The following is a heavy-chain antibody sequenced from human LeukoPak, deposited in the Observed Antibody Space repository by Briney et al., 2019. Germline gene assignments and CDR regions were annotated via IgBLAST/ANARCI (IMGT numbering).Heavy chain of an antibody. Sequence: GGSLRLSGAASGFTFSDSAMTWVRQAPGKGLDWVSLISFSGANSYYADSVKGRFTVSRDISKDTLYLQMNSLRAEDTAVYFCAKDGGNWYFDLWGRGTLVTVSS. D-gene: IGHD2-15*01. CDR1: GFTFSDSA. CDR2: ISFSGANS. J-gene: IGHJ2*01. V-gene: IGHV3-23*01. CDR3: AKDGGNWYFDL.